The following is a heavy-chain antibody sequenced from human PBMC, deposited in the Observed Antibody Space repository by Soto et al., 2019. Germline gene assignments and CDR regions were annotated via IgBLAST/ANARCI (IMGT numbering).Heavy chain of an antibody. D-gene: IGHD6-13*01. J-gene: IGHJ4*02. CDR2: IYSAGSA. V-gene: IGHV3-66*01. CDR3: ARVPSSSYHYFDY. CDR1: GFTVSSYY. Sequence: HPGGSLRLSCAASGFTVSSYYMSWVRQAPGKGLEWVSVIYSAGSADFADSVKGRFTISRDNSKNTLYLQMSSLRAEDTAVYYCARVPSSSYHYFDYWGQGTQVTVSS.